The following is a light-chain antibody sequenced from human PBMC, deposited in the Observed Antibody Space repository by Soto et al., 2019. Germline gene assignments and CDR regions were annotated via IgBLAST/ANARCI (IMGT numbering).Light chain of an antibody. CDR1: QRISAF. CDR3: QQYNSYPGT. Sequence: DIQMTQSPSSVSAFVGESVTITCHASQRISAFLNWYQQKPGKAPKLLIYDASSLESGVPSRFSGSGSGTEFSLTISSLQPDDFATYYCQQYNSYPGTFGQGTKVDIK. CDR2: DAS. J-gene: IGKJ1*01. V-gene: IGKV1-5*01.